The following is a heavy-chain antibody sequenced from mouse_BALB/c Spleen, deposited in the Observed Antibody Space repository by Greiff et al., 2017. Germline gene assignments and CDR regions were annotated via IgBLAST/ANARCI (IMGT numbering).Heavy chain of an antibody. CDR2: IYPGDGDT. J-gene: IGHJ1*01. CDR1: GYAFSSSW. Sequence: VQLQQSGPELVKPGASVKISCKASGYAFSSSWMNWVKQRPGQGLEWIGRIYPGDGDTNYNGKFKGKATLTADKSSSTAYMQLSSLTSVDSAVYFCARKLYWYFDVWGAGTTVTVSS. V-gene: IGHV1-82*01. CDR3: ARKLYWYFDV.